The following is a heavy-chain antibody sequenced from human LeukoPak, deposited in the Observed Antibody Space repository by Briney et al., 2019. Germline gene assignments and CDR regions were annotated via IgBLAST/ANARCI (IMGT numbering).Heavy chain of an antibody. D-gene: IGHD2-21*02. V-gene: IGHV3-23*01. CDR3: AKVVVVTAIPYYFDH. CDR1: GFTFSNYV. J-gene: IGHJ4*02. Sequence: GGSLRLSCAASGFTFSNYVMSWVRQAPGKGLEWVSAISGSGGSTYYADSVKGRFTISRDNSKNTLYLQMNSLRAEDTAVYYCAKVVVVTAIPYYFDHWGQGTLVTVSS. CDR2: ISGSGGST.